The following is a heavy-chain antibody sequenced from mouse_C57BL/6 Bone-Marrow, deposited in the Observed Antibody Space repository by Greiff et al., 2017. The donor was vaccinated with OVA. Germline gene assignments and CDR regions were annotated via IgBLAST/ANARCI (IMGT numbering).Heavy chain of an antibody. V-gene: IGHV1-59*01. J-gene: IGHJ1*03. Sequence: VQLQQPGAELVRPGTSVKLSCKASGYTFTSYWMHWVKQRPGQGLEWIGVIDPSDSYTTYNQKFKGKATLTVDTSSSTAYMQLSSLTSEASAVYDCARYGGGYVDDWGTGTTVTVSS. CDR1: GYTFTSYW. CDR3: ARYGGGYVDD. D-gene: IGHD1-1*02. CDR2: IDPSDSYT.